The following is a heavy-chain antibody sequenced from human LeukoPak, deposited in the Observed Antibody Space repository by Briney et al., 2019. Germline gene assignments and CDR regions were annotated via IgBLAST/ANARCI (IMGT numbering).Heavy chain of an antibody. Sequence: ASVKVSCKASGYTFTSYGISWVRQAPGQGLEWMGWINSNSGGTNYAQKFQGRVTMTRDTSISTAYMELSRLRSDDTAVYYCASLSGLLYGFDDDYWGQGTLVTVSS. D-gene: IGHD2-21*01. CDR2: INSNSGGT. V-gene: IGHV1-2*02. CDR3: ASLSGLLYGFDDDY. J-gene: IGHJ4*02. CDR1: GYTFTSYG.